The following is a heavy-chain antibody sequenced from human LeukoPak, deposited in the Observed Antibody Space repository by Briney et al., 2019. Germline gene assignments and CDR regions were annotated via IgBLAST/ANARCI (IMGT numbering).Heavy chain of an antibody. Sequence: GGSLRLSCAASGFTFSSYGMHWVRQAPGRGLEWVAVISYDGSNKYYADSVKGRFTISRDKSKNTLYLQMNSLRAEDTAVYYCAKAGPYSSGWYYFDYWGQGTLVTVSS. D-gene: IGHD6-19*01. CDR1: GFTFSSYG. CDR3: AKAGPYSSGWYYFDY. J-gene: IGHJ4*02. V-gene: IGHV3-30*18. CDR2: ISYDGSNK.